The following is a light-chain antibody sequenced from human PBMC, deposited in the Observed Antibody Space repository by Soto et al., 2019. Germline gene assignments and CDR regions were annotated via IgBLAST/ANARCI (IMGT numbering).Light chain of an antibody. CDR1: QSVGNT. V-gene: IGKV3-20*01. Sequence: EIVLTQSPGTLSLSPGERATLSCRASQSVGNTLAWYQHKGGQAPRVLIYDASSRATGIPDRFSGSGSGTDFTLTITRLEPEDFAVYYCQQYDSRSPWTVXPGTKVDIK. CDR3: QQYDSRSPWT. CDR2: DAS. J-gene: IGKJ1*01.